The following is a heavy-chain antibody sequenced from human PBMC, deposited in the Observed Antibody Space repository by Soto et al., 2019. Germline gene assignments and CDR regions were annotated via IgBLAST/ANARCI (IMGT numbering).Heavy chain of an antibody. CDR3: AKDSRHYYDSSDLDY. CDR1: GFTFDDYA. D-gene: IGHD3-22*01. Sequence: GGSLRLSCAASGFTFDDYAMHWVRQAPGKGLEWVSGISWNSGSIGYADSVKGRFTISRDNAKNSLYLQMNSLRAEDTALYYCAKDSRHYYDSSDLDYWGQGTLVTVSS. V-gene: IGHV3-9*01. J-gene: IGHJ4*02. CDR2: ISWNSGSI.